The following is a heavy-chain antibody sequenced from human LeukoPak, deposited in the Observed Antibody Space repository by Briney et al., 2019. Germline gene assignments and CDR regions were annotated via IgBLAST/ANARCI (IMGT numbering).Heavy chain of an antibody. Sequence: SETLSLTCTVSGGSISSYYWNWIRQPPGKGLEWIGYIFNSVNTNYNPSLKGRVTISVDTSKNHISLELNSVTAADTAVYYCARGNYHDSSGYYPTWGQGTLVTVSS. CDR3: ARGNYHDSSGYYPT. V-gene: IGHV4-59*01. CDR2: IFNSVNT. D-gene: IGHD3-22*01. J-gene: IGHJ5*02. CDR1: GGSISSYY.